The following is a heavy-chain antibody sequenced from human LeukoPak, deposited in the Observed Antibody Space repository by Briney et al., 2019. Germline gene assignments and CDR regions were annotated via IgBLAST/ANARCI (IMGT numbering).Heavy chain of an antibody. CDR3: AKDPGVVPAHYFDY. CDR2: SGSTGVRT. CDR1: GFTFSSYA. J-gene: IGHJ4*02. V-gene: IGHV3-23*01. D-gene: IGHD2-2*01. Sequence: GGSLRLSCAASGFTFSSYAMNWVRQAPGKGLEGVSASGSTGVRTFYADSVKGRFTLSRDNSKNTLSLQMNSLRAEHTAVYYCAKDPGVVPAHYFDYWGQGILVTVSS.